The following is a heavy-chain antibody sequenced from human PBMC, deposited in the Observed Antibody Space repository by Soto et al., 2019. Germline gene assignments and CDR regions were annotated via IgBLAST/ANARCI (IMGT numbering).Heavy chain of an antibody. Sequence: GGSLRLSCAASGFTFSSYGMHWVRQAPGKGLEWVAVIWYDGSNKYYADSVKGRFTISRDNSKNTLYLQMNSLRAEDTAVYYCARQVVPAAMWDYYFDYWGQGTLVTVSS. CDR3: ARQVVPAAMWDYYFDY. D-gene: IGHD2-2*01. V-gene: IGHV3-33*01. J-gene: IGHJ4*02. CDR2: IWYDGSNK. CDR1: GFTFSSYG.